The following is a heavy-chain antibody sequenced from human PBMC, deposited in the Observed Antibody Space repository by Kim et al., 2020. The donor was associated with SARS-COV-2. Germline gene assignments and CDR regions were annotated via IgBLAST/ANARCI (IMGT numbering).Heavy chain of an antibody. D-gene: IGHD2-8*01. J-gene: IGHJ4*02. CDR2: INGGNGNR. Sequence: ASVKVSCKASGYSFTGYAIHWVRQAPGQGLEWMGWINGGNGNRRYSQKLEGRVTLTRDTSASTAYMELVSLRAEDTAVYFCARVFYTYGAGYDNWGQGTLVTVSS. CDR1: GYSFTGYA. CDR3: ARVFYTYGAGYDN. V-gene: IGHV1-3*01.